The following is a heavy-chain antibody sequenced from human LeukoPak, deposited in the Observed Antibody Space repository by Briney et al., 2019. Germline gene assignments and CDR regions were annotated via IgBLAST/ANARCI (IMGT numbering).Heavy chain of an antibody. D-gene: IGHD4-17*01. CDR2: INHSGST. Sequence: SETLSLTCAVCGGSFSGYYWSWIRQPPGKGLEWIGEINHSGSTNYIPSLKSRVTISVDTSKNQFSLKLSSVTAADTAVYYCANIPYGKSYMDVWGKGTPVTVSS. CDR1: GGSFSGYY. J-gene: IGHJ6*03. CDR3: ANIPYGKSYMDV. V-gene: IGHV4-34*01.